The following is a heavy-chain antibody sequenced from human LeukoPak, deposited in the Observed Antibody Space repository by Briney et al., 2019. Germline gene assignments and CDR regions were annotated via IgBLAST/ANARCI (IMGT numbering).Heavy chain of an antibody. CDR2: ISGSGGTT. CDR3: AKARGYSGHDYLGSFDY. Sequence: PGGSLRLSCVASGFTFRNYAMSWVRQAPGKGLAWVSSISGSGGTTYYTDSVKGRFTISRDNSKSTLYLQMNSLRVEDTAVYYCAKARGYSGHDYLGSFDYWGQGTLVTVSS. CDR1: GFTFRNYA. J-gene: IGHJ4*02. V-gene: IGHV3-23*01. D-gene: IGHD5-12*01.